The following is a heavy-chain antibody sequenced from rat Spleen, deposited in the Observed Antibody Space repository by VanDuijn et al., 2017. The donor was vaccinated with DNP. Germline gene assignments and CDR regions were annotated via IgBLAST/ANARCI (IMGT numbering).Heavy chain of an antibody. D-gene: IGHD4-3*01. J-gene: IGHJ2*01. CDR3: VRWYNSGYYFDY. CDR1: GFAFSDYY. Sequence: EVQLVESGGGLVQPGGSLKLSCAASGFAFSDYYMAWVHQAPTKGLEWVAYIRYDGGSIHYGDSVKGRFTIFRDNAKSTLYLQMNSLRSEDMATYYCVRWYNSGYYFDYWGQGVMVTVSS. CDR2: IRYDGGSI. V-gene: IGHV5-22*01.